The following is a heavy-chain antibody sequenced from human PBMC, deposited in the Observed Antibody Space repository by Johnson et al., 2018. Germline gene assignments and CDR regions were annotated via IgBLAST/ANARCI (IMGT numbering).Heavy chain of an antibody. D-gene: IGHD5-24*01. Sequence: QVQLVQSGGGVVQSGRSLRLSCAASSFTFSMYAMHWARQAPGKGLEWVAVISHEGSNENYAESVKGRFTIPRDNSPKTMSLQIKSRRTEDTAIYYCTRDRRSRNFYYYMDLWGKGTTVSVSS. J-gene: IGHJ6*03. CDR2: ISHEGSNE. V-gene: IGHV3-30-3*01. CDR3: TRDRRSRNFYYYMDL. CDR1: SFTFSMYA.